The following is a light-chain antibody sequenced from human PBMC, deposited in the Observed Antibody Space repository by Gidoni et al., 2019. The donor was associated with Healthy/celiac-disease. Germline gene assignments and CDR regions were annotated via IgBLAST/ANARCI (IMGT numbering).Light chain of an antibody. CDR1: QSLLHSNGYNY. CDR2: LGS. V-gene: IGKV2-28*01. CDR3: MQALQTPIT. J-gene: IGKJ3*01. Sequence: DIVMTQSPLSLPVTPGEPASISCRSSQSLLHSNGYNYLDWYLQKPGQSPQLLIYLGSTRASGVPDRFSGSGSGTDFTLQISRVEAEDVGVYYCMQALQTPITFGPXTKVDIK.